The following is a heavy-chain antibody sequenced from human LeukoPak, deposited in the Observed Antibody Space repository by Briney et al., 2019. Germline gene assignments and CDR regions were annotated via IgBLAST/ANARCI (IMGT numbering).Heavy chain of an antibody. J-gene: IGHJ5*02. CDR2: IYSGGST. V-gene: IGHV3-66*02. CDR3: ARERSYYYDSSGYYGGSWFDP. Sequence: GGSLRLSCAASGFTVSSNYMSWVRQAPGKGLEWVSVIYSGGSTYYADSVKGRFTISRDNSKNTLYLQMNSLRAEDTAVYYCARERSYYYDSSGYYGGSWFDPWGQGTPVTVSS. D-gene: IGHD3-22*01. CDR1: GFTVSSNY.